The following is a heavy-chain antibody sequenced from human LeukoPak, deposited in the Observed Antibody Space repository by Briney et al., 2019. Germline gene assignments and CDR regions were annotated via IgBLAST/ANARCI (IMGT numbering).Heavy chain of an antibody. Sequence: PSETLSLTCAVYGGSFSGYYWSWIRQPPGKGLEWIGEINHSGSTNYNPSLKSRVTISVDTSKNQFSLKLSSVTAADTAVYYCARHRPNYYDSSGYPYYFDYWGQGTLVTVSS. V-gene: IGHV4-34*01. CDR3: ARHRPNYYDSSGYPYYFDY. CDR2: INHSGST. CDR1: GGSFSGYY. J-gene: IGHJ4*02. D-gene: IGHD3-22*01.